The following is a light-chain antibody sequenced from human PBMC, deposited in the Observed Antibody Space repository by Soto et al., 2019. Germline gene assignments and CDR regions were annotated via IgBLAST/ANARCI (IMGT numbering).Light chain of an antibody. Sequence: DIQMTQSPSSLSASVGDRVTITCQASQDISNYLNWYQQKPLKAPKLLIYDASNLETGVPSRFSGSGSGTDFTVTISSLQPEDIATYYCQKYDNLTSWTFGQGTKVEIK. J-gene: IGKJ1*01. CDR2: DAS. V-gene: IGKV1-33*01. CDR1: QDISNY. CDR3: QKYDNLTSWT.